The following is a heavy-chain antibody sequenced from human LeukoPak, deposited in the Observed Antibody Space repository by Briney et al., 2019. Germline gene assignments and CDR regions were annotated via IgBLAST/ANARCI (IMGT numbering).Heavy chain of an antibody. J-gene: IGHJ5*02. D-gene: IGHD3-22*01. V-gene: IGHV4-31*03. CDR1: GGSISSGGYY. CDR3: ARVYYDGSGYYHRWFDP. CDR2: IYYSGST. Sequence: SETLSLTCTVSGGSISSGGYYWSWIRQHPGKGLEWIGYIYYSGSTYYNPSLKSRVTISVDTSKNQFSLKLSSVTAADTAVYYCARVYYDGSGYYHRWFDPWGQGTLVTVSS.